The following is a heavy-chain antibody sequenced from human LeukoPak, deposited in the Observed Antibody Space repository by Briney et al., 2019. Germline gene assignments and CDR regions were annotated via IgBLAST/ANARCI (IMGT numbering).Heavy chain of an antibody. CDR2: INPSGGST. V-gene: IGHV1-46*01. Sequence: ASVKVSCKASGYTFTSYYMHWVRQAPGQGLEWMGIINPSGGSTSYAQKFQGRVTMTRDTSTSTVYMELSSLRSEDTAVYYCARGGDYQLLPLDSFDIWGQGTMVTVSS. D-gene: IGHD2-2*01. CDR3: ARGGDYQLLPLDSFDI. CDR1: GYTFTSYY. J-gene: IGHJ3*02.